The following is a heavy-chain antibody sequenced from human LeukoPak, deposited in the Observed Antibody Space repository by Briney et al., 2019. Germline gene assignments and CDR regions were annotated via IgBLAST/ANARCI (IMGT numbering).Heavy chain of an antibody. CDR3: AGPPGYTSSWYPTPFAY. Sequence: GGSLRLSCAASGFTFSDYYMSWIRQAPGKGLEWVSYISSDSSYTNYADSVKGRFTISRDNAKNSLYLQMNSLRAEDTAVYYCAGPPGYTSSWYPTPFAYWGQGTLVTVSS. J-gene: IGHJ4*02. CDR1: GFTFSDYY. V-gene: IGHV3-11*06. CDR2: ISSDSSYT. D-gene: IGHD6-13*01.